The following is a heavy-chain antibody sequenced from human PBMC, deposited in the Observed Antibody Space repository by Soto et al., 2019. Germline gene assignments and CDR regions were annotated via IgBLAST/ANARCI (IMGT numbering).Heavy chain of an antibody. D-gene: IGHD2-2*01. Sequence: QVQLVQSGAEVKKPGASVKVSCKASGYTFTSYAMHWVRQAPGQRLEWMGWVNAGNGNTKYSQKFQGRVTITRDTSASTAYMELSSLRSEDTAVYYCARDAYCSSTSCYGGGNYYYYYGMDVWGQGTTVTVSS. J-gene: IGHJ6*02. CDR2: VNAGNGNT. V-gene: IGHV1-3*01. CDR3: ARDAYCSSTSCYGGGNYYYYYGMDV. CDR1: GYTFTSYA.